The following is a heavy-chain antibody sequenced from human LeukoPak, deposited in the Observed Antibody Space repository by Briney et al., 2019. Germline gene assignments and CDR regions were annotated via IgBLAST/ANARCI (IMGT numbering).Heavy chain of an antibody. Sequence: GGSLRLSCAASGFTFSTYAMTWVRQAPVKGLEWVSTISGSGGSTYYADSVKGRFTISRDNSKNTLYLQMNSLRAEDTAVYYCAKAYGSGSYYHFDYWGQGTLVTVSS. D-gene: IGHD3-10*01. CDR3: AKAYGSGSYYHFDY. V-gene: IGHV3-23*01. CDR2: ISGSGGST. CDR1: GFTFSTYA. J-gene: IGHJ4*02.